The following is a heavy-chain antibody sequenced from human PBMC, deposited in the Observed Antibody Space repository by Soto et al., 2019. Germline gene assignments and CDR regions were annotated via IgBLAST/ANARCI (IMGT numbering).Heavy chain of an antibody. V-gene: IGHV4-59*01. CDR3: AKGAGWYNY. CDR2: IRYSGTT. CDR1: GGSITRDY. J-gene: IGHJ4*02. Sequence: SETLSLTCTVSGGSITRDYWSWLRQPPGKGLEWIAYIRYSGTTNYNPSLKSRATISSDTSKNQFSLMLSSVTAADTAVYYCAKGAGWYNYWGLGTLVTVSS. D-gene: IGHD6-19*01.